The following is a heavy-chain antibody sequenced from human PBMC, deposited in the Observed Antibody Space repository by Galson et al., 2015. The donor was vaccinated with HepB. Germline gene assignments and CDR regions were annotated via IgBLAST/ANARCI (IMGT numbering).Heavy chain of an antibody. CDR2: IYYSGST. J-gene: IGHJ4*02. CDR1: GGSVSSGSYY. D-gene: IGHD3-22*01. Sequence: ETLSLTSTVSGGSVSSGSYYWSWIRQPPGKGLEWIGYIYYSGSTNYNPSLKSRLTISVDTSKNQFSLKLSSVTAADTAVYYCASQPGPLLYDSNGDHLFDYWGQGTLVTVSS. V-gene: IGHV4-61*01. CDR3: ASQPGPLLYDSNGDHLFDY.